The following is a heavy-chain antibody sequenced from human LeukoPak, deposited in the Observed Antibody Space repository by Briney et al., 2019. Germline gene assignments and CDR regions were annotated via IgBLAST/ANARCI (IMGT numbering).Heavy chain of an antibody. CDR3: ARNGIAGDYYYMDV. CDR1: GGSISSYY. Sequence: SETLSLTCTVSGGSISSYYWSWIRQPPGQGLEWIGYIYYTGSTDYNPSLKSRVTISVDTSKNQFSLKLSSVTAAATAVYYCARNGIAGDYYYMDVWGKGTTLTVPS. CDR2: IYYTGST. J-gene: IGHJ6*03. D-gene: IGHD3-10*01. V-gene: IGHV4-59*01.